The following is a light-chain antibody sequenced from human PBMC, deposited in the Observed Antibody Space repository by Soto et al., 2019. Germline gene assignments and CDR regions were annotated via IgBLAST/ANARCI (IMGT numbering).Light chain of an antibody. CDR1: SSDVGGYNY. J-gene: IGLJ1*01. CDR2: GVS. V-gene: IGLV2-14*01. CDR3: NSYISSATRPYV. Sequence: QSALTKPASVSGSPGQSITISCTGTSSDVGGYNYVSWYQQHPGRVPKLMIYGVSNRPSGVSNRFSGSKAGNTASLTISGLQAEDEADYYCNSYISSATRPYVFGTGTKLTVL.